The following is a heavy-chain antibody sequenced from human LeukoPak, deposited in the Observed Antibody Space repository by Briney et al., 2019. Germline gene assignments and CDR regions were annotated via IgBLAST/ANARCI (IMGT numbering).Heavy chain of an antibody. CDR1: GGSISSTTYY. V-gene: IGHV4-39*01. J-gene: IGHJ5*02. D-gene: IGHD2-2*01. CDR3: ARVSGIVVVPAAMRVVGFDP. CDR2: IYYSGNT. Sequence: SETLSLTCIVSGGSISSTTYYWGWIRQPPGKRLEWIGSIYYSGNTYYNPSLKSRVTISIDTSKNQFSLKLSSVTAADTAVYYCARVSGIVVVPAAMRVVGFDPWGQGTLVTVSS.